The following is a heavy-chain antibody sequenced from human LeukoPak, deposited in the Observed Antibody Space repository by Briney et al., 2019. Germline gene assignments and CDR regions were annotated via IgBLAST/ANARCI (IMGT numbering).Heavy chain of an antibody. CDR2: IIPILGIA. CDR3: ARANYDSSGYYYADY. Sequence: GASVKVSCKASGGTFSSYTISWVRQAPGQGLEWMGRIIPILGIANYAQKFQGRVTITADKSTSTAYMELSSLRSEDTAVYYCARANYDSSGYYYADYWGQGTLATVSS. D-gene: IGHD3-22*01. J-gene: IGHJ4*02. V-gene: IGHV1-69*02. CDR1: GGTFSSYT.